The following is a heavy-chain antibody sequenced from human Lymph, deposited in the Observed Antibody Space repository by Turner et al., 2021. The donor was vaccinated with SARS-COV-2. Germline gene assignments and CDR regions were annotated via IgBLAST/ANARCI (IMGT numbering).Heavy chain of an antibody. J-gene: IGHJ4*02. CDR3: ARHNGGRLDY. V-gene: IGHV3-33*01. D-gene: IGHD3-16*01. CDR1: GVTFTSSG. Sequence: QVQPVESGGGAVQPGRSLRPSFAASGVTFTSSGMKWVRQAPGKVLGWVAVIWYDGSNKYYADSVKGRFTISRDNSKNTLYLQMNSLRAEDTAVYYCARHNGGRLDYWGQGTLVTVSS. CDR2: IWYDGSNK.